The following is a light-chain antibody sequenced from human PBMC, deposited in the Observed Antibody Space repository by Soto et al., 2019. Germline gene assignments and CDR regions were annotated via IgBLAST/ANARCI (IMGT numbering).Light chain of an antibody. J-gene: IGKJ1*01. CDR3: QQYKDWPTT. CDR2: SAS. Sequence: IVLTQSPATLSVSPGERATLSCWASQTLDSMVAWYQQKSGQAPRLLIYSASARATGVPARFSGYGSGTDITLTNSSLQPEDLGVYYCQQYKDWPTTFGLGTKVEV. CDR1: QTLDSM. V-gene: IGKV3-15*01.